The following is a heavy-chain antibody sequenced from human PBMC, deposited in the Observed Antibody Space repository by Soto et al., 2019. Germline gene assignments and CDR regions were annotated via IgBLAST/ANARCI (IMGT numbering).Heavy chain of an antibody. CDR3: ARSWSVPDYYYGLDV. Sequence: VQLVQSGAEVKKPGASVKVSCKASGYTFSRSGISWVRQAPGQGLEWMGWISTYNGDTNYAQKVQGRVTMTTDTTTSTAFMELMSLRSDDTAVYYCARSWSVPDYYYGLDVWGQGTTVTVSS. CDR1: GYTFSRSG. V-gene: IGHV1-18*01. J-gene: IGHJ6*02. D-gene: IGHD4-17*01. CDR2: ISTYNGDT.